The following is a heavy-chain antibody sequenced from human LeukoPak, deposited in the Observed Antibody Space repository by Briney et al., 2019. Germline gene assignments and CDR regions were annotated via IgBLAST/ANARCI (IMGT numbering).Heavy chain of an antibody. CDR1: GGSISSSSYY. CDR3: ASPGELPFDY. V-gene: IGHV4-39*01. CDR2: IYYSGST. Sequence: SQTLSLTCTVSGGSISSSSYYWGWIRQPPGKGLEWIGSIYYSGSTYYNPSLKSRVTISVDTSKNQFSLKLSSVTAADTAVYYCASPGELPFDYWGQGTLVTVSS. D-gene: IGHD1-26*01. J-gene: IGHJ4*02.